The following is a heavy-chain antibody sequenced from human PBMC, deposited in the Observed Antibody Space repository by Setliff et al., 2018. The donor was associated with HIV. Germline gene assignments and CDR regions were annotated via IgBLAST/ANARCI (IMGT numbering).Heavy chain of an antibody. CDR1: GCTFTNYA. D-gene: IGHD3-22*01. Sequence: ASVKVSCKTSGCTFTNYAIQWVRQAPGQGLQWMGWINAGNGNTKYSQEFQGRVTITRDTSASTAYMELSSLRFEDMAMYYCARERDSSGYQFDPWGQGTLVTVSS. V-gene: IGHV1-3*03. J-gene: IGHJ5*02. CDR3: ARERDSSGYQFDP. CDR2: INAGNGNT.